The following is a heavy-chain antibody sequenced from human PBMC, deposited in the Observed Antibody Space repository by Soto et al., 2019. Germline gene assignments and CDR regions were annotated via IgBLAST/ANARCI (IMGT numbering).Heavy chain of an antibody. CDR2: ISYEGSNT. CDR3: ARVTPGNNLYYFSGLDV. Sequence: QVHLLESGGGVVQPGKSLRISCVASGFSFDTYAIHWVRQAPGKGLQWVALISYEGSNTYYADSVRGRFTISRDNSKNTLYLQMSTLRPEDSGVYYCARVTPGNNLYYFSGLDVWGQGTSVTVSS. D-gene: IGHD1-1*01. CDR1: GFSFDTYA. J-gene: IGHJ6*02. V-gene: IGHV3-30*15.